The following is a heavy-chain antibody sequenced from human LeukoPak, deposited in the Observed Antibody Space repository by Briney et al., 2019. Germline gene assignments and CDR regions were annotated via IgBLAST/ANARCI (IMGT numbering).Heavy chain of an antibody. J-gene: IGHJ4*02. D-gene: IGHD3-22*01. CDR2: IYYTGST. CDR3: TRDGPRSSGYPDN. CDR1: GGSFSGYY. Sequence: TLSLTCAVYGGSFSGYYWSWIRQHPGKGLEWIGYIYYTGSTYYNPSLKSRVTISVDTSKNQFSLKLSSVTAADTAVYYCTRDGPRSSGYPDNWGQGALVTVSS. V-gene: IGHV4-31*11.